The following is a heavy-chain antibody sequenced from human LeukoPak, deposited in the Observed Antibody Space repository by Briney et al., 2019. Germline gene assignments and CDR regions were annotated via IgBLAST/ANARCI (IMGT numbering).Heavy chain of an antibody. V-gene: IGHV3-53*01. J-gene: IGHJ6*03. CDR2: IYSGGST. D-gene: IGHD2-8*01. CDR1: GFTVSSNY. CDR3: ARLVPYYYYMDV. Sequence: GGSLRLSCAASGFTVSSNYMSWVRQAPGKGLEWVSVIYSGGSTYYADSVKGRFTISRDNSKNTLYLQMNSLRAEDTAVYYCARLVPYYYYMDVWGKGATVTISS.